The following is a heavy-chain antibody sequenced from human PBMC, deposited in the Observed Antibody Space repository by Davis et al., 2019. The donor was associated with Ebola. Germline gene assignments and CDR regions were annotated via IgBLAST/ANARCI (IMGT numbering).Heavy chain of an antibody. J-gene: IGHJ6*02. CDR3: ARDRYSSSWYYYGMDV. V-gene: IGHV1-46*01. D-gene: IGHD6-13*01. CDR2: INPSGGST. Sequence: AASVKVSCKASGYTFTSYYMHWVRQAPGQGLEWMGIINPSGGSTSYAQKFQGRVTITADKSTSTAYMELSSLRSEDTAVYYCARDRYSSSWYYYGMDVWGQGTTVTVSS. CDR1: GYTFTSYY.